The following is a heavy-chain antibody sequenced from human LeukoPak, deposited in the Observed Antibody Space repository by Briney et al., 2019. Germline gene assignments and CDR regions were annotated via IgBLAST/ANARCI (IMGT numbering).Heavy chain of an antibody. J-gene: IGHJ4*02. Sequence: SETLSLTCTVSGGPISSYYWSWIRQPPGKGLEWIGYIYYSGSTNYNPSLKSRVTISVDTSKNQFSLKLSSVTAADTAVYYCARQGRGSYPFDYWGQGTLVTVSS. CDR2: IYYSGST. D-gene: IGHD1-26*01. CDR1: GGPISSYY. CDR3: ARQGRGSYPFDY. V-gene: IGHV4-59*08.